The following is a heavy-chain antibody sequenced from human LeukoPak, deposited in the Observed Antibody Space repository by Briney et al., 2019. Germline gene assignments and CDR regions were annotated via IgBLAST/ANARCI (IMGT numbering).Heavy chain of an antibody. CDR3: AKGYYDYVWGSYYFDY. J-gene: IGHJ4*02. CDR2: ISGSGGST. D-gene: IGHD3-16*01. Sequence: GGSLRLSCAASGFTFSSYAMSWVRQTPGKGLEWVSAISGSGGSTYYADSVKGRFTISRDNSRDTLYLQMNSLRAEDTAVYYCAKGYYDYVWGSYYFDYWGQGTLVTVSS. V-gene: IGHV3-23*01. CDR1: GFTFSSYA.